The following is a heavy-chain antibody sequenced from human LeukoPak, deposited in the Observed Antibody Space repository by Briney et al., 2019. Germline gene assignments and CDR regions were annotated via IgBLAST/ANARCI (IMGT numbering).Heavy chain of an antibody. J-gene: IGHJ4*02. V-gene: IGHV1-2*02. D-gene: IGHD2-15*01. CDR3: ARGYCSGGSCYPIDY. Sequence: ASVKVSCKASGYTFTGYYILWVRQAPGQGLEWMGWVNPNSGDTYYAQKFQGRVTMTRDTSISTAYIELSRLRSDDTAVYYCARGYCSGGSCYPIDYWGQGTLVTVSS. CDR1: GYTFTGYY. CDR2: VNPNSGDT.